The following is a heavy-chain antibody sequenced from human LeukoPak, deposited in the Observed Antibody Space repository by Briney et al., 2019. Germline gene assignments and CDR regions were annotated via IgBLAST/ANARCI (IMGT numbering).Heavy chain of an antibody. CDR1: GGSISSGGYY. Sequence: SETLSLTCTVSGGSISSGGYYWSWIRQHPGKGLEWIGYIYYSGSTYYNPSLKSRVTISVDTSKNQLSLKLSPVTAADTAVYYCAREVADYDSSGYYSSGDWFDPWGQGTLVTVSS. D-gene: IGHD3-22*01. CDR3: AREVADYDSSGYYSSGDWFDP. J-gene: IGHJ5*02. CDR2: IYYSGST. V-gene: IGHV4-31*03.